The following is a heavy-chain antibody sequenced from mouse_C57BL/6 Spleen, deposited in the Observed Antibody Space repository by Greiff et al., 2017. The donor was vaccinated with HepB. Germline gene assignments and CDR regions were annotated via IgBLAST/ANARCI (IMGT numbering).Heavy chain of an antibody. D-gene: IGHD1-1*01. CDR2: IHPNSGST. CDR3: ARGYYGSSYSFAY. J-gene: IGHJ3*01. Sequence: LQQSGAELVKPGASVKLSCKASGYTFTSYWMHWVKQRPGQGLEWLGMIHPNSGSTNYNEKFKSKATLTVDKSSSTAYMQLSSLTSEDSAVYYCARGYYGSSYSFAYWGQGTLVTVSA. V-gene: IGHV1-64*01. CDR1: GYTFTSYW.